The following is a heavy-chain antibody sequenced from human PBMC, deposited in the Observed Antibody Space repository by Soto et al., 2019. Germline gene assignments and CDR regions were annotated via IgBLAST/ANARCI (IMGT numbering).Heavy chain of an antibody. CDR1: GYTFTSYY. CDR3: ARNYYDSSGYYYVPFDY. Sequence: QVQLVQSGAEVKKPGASVKVSCKASGYTFTSYYMHWVRQAPGQGLEWMGINNPSGGSTRNAQKFQGRVTMTRDTSTSTVYMELSSLRSEDTAVYYCARNYYDSSGYYYVPFDYWGQGTLVTVAS. V-gene: IGHV1-46*01. D-gene: IGHD3-22*01. CDR2: NNPSGGST. J-gene: IGHJ4*02.